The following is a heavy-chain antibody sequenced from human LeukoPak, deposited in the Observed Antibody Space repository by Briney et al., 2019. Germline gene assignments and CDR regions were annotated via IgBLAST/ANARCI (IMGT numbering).Heavy chain of an antibody. Sequence: GGSLRLSCAASGFTFSSYGMSWVRQAPGKGLEWVSATNGDGASTYYADSVKGRFTISRDNSKNMLYLQMNSLTVEDTAVYYCAVYNWGFDWRGQGTLVTVSS. CDR2: TNGDGAST. CDR3: AVYNWGFDW. J-gene: IGHJ4*02. D-gene: IGHD7-27*01. CDR1: GFTFSSYG. V-gene: IGHV3-23*01.